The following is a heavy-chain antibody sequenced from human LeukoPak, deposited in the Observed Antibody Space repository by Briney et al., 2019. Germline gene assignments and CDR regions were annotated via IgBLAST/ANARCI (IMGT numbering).Heavy chain of an antibody. V-gene: IGHV4-34*01. CDR2: INHSGST. D-gene: IGHD7-27*01. J-gene: IGHJ4*02. Sequence: PSETLSLTCTVSGGSISSYYWSWIRQPPGKGLEWIGEINHSGSTNYNPSLKSRVTISVDTSKNQFSLKLSSVTAADTAVYYCARGFRGDNFDYWGQGILVTVSS. CDR1: GGSISSYY. CDR3: ARGFRGDNFDY.